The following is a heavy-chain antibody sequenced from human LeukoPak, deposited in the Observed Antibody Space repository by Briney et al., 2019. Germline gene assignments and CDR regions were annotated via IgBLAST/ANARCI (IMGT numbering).Heavy chain of an antibody. CDR3: AREVGIVVVPAATNVYFDY. CDR1: GFTFSSYA. CDR2: ISSNGSNT. Sequence: AGSLRLSCAASGFTFSSYAMHWVRQAPGKGLEYVSAISSNGSNTYYANSVKGRFTISRDNSKTTLYVQMGRLRAEDMAVYYCAREVGIVVVPAATNVYFDYWGQGTLVTVS. J-gene: IGHJ4*02. D-gene: IGHD2-2*01. V-gene: IGHV3-64*01.